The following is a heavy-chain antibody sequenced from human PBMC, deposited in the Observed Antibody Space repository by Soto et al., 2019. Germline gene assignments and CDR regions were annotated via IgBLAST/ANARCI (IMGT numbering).Heavy chain of an antibody. CDR2: INSDGSST. J-gene: IGHJ6*01. CDR1: GFTFSSYW. D-gene: IGHD3-10*01. Sequence: GGSLRLSCAASGFTFSSYWMHWVRQAPGKGLVWVSRINSDGSSTSYADSVKGRFTISRDNAKNTLYPQMNSLRAEETAVYYCASPLGRVRGVIAYYYYYGMDVWGQGTTVTVSS. CDR3: ASPLGRVRGVIAYYYYYGMDV. V-gene: IGHV3-74*01.